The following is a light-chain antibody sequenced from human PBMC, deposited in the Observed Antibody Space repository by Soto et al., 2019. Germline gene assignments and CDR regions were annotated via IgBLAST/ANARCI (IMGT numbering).Light chain of an antibody. CDR3: MQGTYRRT. CDR1: QSLVHSDGNTY. V-gene: IGKV2-30*02. Sequence: DIVMTQSPLSLPVTLGQPASISCRSSQSLVHSDGNTYLNWFQQRPGQSPRRLIYRVSNRDSGVPDRFSGSGSATDFTLKSSRVEAEDVGVYYCMQGTYRRTFGQGTKVEIK. CDR2: RVS. J-gene: IGKJ1*01.